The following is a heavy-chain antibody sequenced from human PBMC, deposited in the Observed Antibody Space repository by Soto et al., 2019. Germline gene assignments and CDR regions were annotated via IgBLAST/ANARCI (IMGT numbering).Heavy chain of an antibody. J-gene: IGHJ5*02. D-gene: IGHD3-9*01. CDR1: GYSFTIYY. V-gene: IGHV1-46*03. CDR2: INPSGGST. Sequence: ASVKVSCKASGYSFTIYYMHWVRQAPGQGLEWMGIINPSGGSTSYAQKFQGRVTMTRDTSTSTVYMELSSLRSEDTAVYYCARGGGYYDILTEVPANNWFDPWGQGTLVTVSS. CDR3: ARGGGYYDILTEVPANNWFDP.